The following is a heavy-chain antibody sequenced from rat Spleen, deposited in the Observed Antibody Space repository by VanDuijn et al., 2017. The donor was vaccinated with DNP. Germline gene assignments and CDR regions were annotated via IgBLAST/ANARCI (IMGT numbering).Heavy chain of an antibody. J-gene: IGHJ3*01. CDR3: ARHFDYYDGSWFAY. D-gene: IGHD1-12*02. Sequence: EVQLVESGGGLVQPGRSLKLSCAASGFTFSDYYMAWVRQAPKKGLEWVASISYEGSSTYYGDSVKDRFTIARDNAKSTLYLQMNSLRSEDTATYYCARHFDYYDGSWFAYWGQGTLVTVSS. CDR2: ISYEGSST. V-gene: IGHV5-22*01. CDR1: GFTFSDYY.